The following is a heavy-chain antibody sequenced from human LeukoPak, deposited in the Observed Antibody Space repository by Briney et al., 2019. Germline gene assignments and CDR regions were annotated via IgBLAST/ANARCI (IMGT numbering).Heavy chain of an antibody. CDR1: GFTFSTHT. V-gene: IGHV3-21*04. J-gene: IGHJ6*03. D-gene: IGHD3-10*01. CDR2: ISSSSSYI. Sequence: GGSLRLSCAASGFTFSTHTMNWVRQAPGKGLEWVSAISSSSSYIYYADSVKGRFTISRDNAKNSLYLQMNSLRAEDMALYYCAKDMGPHYYYYYMDVWGKGTTVTVSS. CDR3: AKDMGPHYYYYYMDV.